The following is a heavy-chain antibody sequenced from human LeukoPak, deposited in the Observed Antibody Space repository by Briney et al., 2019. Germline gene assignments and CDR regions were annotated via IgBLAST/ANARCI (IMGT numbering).Heavy chain of an antibody. CDR1: GGSISRYY. J-gene: IGHJ2*01. Sequence: SETLSLTCTVSGGSISRYYWTWIRQPAGKGLEWIGRIYTSGSTNYNPSLKSRVTMSVDTSKNQFSLKLSSVTAADTAVYYCARDRFGGNSRDWYFDLWGRGTLDTVSS. V-gene: IGHV4-4*07. CDR3: ARDRFGGNSRDWYFDL. D-gene: IGHD2-21*02. CDR2: IYTSGST.